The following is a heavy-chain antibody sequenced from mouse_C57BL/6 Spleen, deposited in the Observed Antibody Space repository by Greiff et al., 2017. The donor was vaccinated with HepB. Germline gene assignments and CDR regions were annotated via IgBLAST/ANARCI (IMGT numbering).Heavy chain of an antibody. CDR2: ILPGSGST. D-gene: IGHD2-5*01. J-gene: IGHJ1*03. CDR3: ARVGYSNYVSYWYFDV. Sequence: QVHVKQSGAELMKPGASVKLSCKATGYTFTGYWIGWVKQRPGHGLEWIGEILPGSGSTNYNEKFKGKATFTADTSSNTAYMQLSSLTTEDSAIYYCARVGYSNYVSYWYFDVWGTGTTVTVSS. CDR1: GYTFTGYW. V-gene: IGHV1-9*01.